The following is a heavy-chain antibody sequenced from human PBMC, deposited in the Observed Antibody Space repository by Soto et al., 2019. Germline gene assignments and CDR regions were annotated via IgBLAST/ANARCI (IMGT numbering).Heavy chain of an antibody. CDR1: GYTFTSYA. CDR2: INAGNGNT. V-gene: IGHV1-3*01. Sequence: ASVKVSCKASGYTFTSYAMHWVRQAPGQRLEWMGWINAGNGNTKYSQKFQGRVTITRDTSASTAYMELSSLRSEDTAVYYCARGPLGLGYNWFDPWGQGTLVTVSS. D-gene: IGHD7-27*01. J-gene: IGHJ5*02. CDR3: ARGPLGLGYNWFDP.